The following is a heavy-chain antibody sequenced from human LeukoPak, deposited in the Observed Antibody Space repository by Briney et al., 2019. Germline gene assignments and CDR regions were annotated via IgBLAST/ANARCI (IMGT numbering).Heavy chain of an antibody. D-gene: IGHD2-15*01. J-gene: IGHJ3*02. CDR3: ARGNLGCCSGGSCYSRRAAFDI. V-gene: IGHV4-34*01. CDR1: GGSFSGYY. CDR2: INHSGST. Sequence: PSETLSLTCAVYGGSFSGYYWSWIRQPPGKGLEWIGEINHSGSTNYNPSLKSRVTISVDTSKNQFSLKLSSVTTADTAVYYCARGNLGCCSGGSCYSRRAAFDIWGQGTMVTVSS.